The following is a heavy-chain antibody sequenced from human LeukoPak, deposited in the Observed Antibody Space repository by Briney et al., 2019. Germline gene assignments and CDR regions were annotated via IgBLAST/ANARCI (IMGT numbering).Heavy chain of an antibody. CDR2: ISSTGSTI. V-gene: IGHV3-11*04. CDR1: GFTFKGYY. Sequence: GGSLRLSCAASGFTFKGYYMNWIRQAPGKGLEWVSFISSTGSTIYYADSVKGRFTISRDNAKNSLYLQMNSLRAEDTAMYYCARDGELYWYFDLWGRGTLVTVSS. J-gene: IGHJ2*01. D-gene: IGHD1-26*01. CDR3: ARDGELYWYFDL.